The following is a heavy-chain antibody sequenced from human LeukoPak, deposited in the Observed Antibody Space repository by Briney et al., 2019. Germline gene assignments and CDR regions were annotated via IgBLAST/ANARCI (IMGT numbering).Heavy chain of an antibody. CDR2: INPNSGGT. J-gene: IGHJ4*02. CDR1: GYTFTGYY. CDR3: ARAKSRYSSSWYYY. Sequence: GASVKVSCKASGYTFTGYYMHWVRQAPGQGLEWMGWINPNSGGTNYAQKFQGRVTMTRDTSISTAYMELSRLRSDDTAVYYCARAKSRYSSSWYYYWGQGTLVTVSS. V-gene: IGHV1-2*02. D-gene: IGHD6-13*01.